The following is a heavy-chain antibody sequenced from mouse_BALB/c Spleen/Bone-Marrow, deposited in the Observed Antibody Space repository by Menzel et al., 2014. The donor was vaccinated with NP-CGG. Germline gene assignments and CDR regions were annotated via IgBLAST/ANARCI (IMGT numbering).Heavy chain of an antibody. J-gene: IGHJ3*01. V-gene: IGHV1-26*01. CDR1: GYSFTGYT. CDR2: INPYNGDT. CDR3: VKGEDGFAS. Sequence: EVQLQQSGPELVKPGASMKISCKASGYSFTGYTMNWVRQSHGTTLEWIGLINPYNGDTYYNQRFKDKATLTVDKSSSTAYMELLSPTSEDSAVYYCVKGEDGFASWGQGTLVTVSA.